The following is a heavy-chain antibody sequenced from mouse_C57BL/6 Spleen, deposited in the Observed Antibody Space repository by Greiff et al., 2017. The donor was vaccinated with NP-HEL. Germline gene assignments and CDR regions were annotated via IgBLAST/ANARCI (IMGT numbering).Heavy chain of an antibody. CDR2: IDPSDSYP. D-gene: IGHD1-1*01. CDR3: ATRGSSYNFDY. CDR1: GYTLTSYW. J-gene: IGHJ2*01. Sequence: QVQLQQPGAELVMPGASVKLSCKASGYTLTSYWMHWVKQRPGQGLEWIGEIDPSDSYPNYNQKFKGKSTLTVDKSSSTAYMQLSSLTSEDSAVYYCATRGSSYNFDYWGQGTTLTVSS. V-gene: IGHV1-69*01.